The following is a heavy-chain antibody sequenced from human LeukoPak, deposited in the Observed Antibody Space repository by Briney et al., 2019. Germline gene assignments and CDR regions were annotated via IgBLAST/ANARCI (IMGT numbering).Heavy chain of an antibody. D-gene: IGHD6-19*01. V-gene: IGHV3-9*01. J-gene: IGHJ3*01. CDR2: ISWNSGSI. CDR3: AKDLRWLAFDL. CDR1: GFTFGDYA. Sequence: PGRSLRLSCAASGFTFGDYAMHWVRQAPGKGLEWVSGISWNSGSIGYADSVKGRFSISRDNSKSTLFLQMNSLRAEDTAMYYCAKDLRWLAFDLWGQGTMVTVSS.